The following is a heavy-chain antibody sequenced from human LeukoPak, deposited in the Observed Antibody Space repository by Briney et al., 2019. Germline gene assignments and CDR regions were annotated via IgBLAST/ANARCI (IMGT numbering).Heavy chain of an antibody. J-gene: IGHJ4*02. CDR2: INPGYGNT. Sequence: ASVKVSCKASGYTFISYAMHWVRQAPGQRLEWMGWINPGYGNTKYSQKFQGRVTITRDTSTSTAYMELSSLRSEDTAVYYCARGGPMCLIAVPTFWGQGTLVTVSS. D-gene: IGHD6-19*01. V-gene: IGHV1-3*01. CDR3: ARGGPMCLIAVPTF. CDR1: GYTFISYA.